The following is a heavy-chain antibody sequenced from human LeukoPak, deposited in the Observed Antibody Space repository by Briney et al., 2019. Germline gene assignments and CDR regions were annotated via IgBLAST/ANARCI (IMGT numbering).Heavy chain of an antibody. CDR3: AREGDYYDTSGTLDY. J-gene: IGHJ4*02. CDR2: IYYSGST. V-gene: IGHV4-59*12. CDR1: GGSISSYY. Sequence: SETLSLTCTVSGGSISSYYWTWIRQPPRKGLEWIAYIYYSGSTSYNPSLKSRVTISVDTSKNQFSLKLSSVTAADTAVYYCAREGDYYDTSGTLDYWGQGTLVTVSS. D-gene: IGHD3-22*01.